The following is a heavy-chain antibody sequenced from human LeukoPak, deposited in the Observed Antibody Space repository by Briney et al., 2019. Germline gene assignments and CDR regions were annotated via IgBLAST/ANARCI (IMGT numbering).Heavy chain of an antibody. CDR1: GGSISSNSYY. V-gene: IGHV4-39*01. D-gene: IGHD6-19*01. CDR2: IYYSGST. CDR3: ARHGSDWSFDY. J-gene: IGHJ4*02. Sequence: KPSETLSLTCTVSGGSISSNSYYWVWIRQPPGKGLEWIGSIYYSGSTYYNPSLKSRLTISVDPSKNQFSLNLYSLTAADTAVYYCARHGSDWSFDYWGQGTLITVSS.